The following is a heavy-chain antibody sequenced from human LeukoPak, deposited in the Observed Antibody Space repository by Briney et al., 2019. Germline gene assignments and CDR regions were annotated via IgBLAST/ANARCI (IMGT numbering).Heavy chain of an antibody. V-gene: IGHV1-8*01. CDR2: MNPNSGNT. CDR1: GYTFTSYD. Sequence: ASVKVSCKASGYTFTSYDINWVRQATGQGLELVGWMNPNSGNTGYAQKFQGRVTMTRNTSISTAYMELSSLRSEDTAVYYCARGLYDSSGYYYEVGLDIWGQGTMVTVSS. CDR3: ARGLYDSSGYYYEVGLDI. J-gene: IGHJ3*02. D-gene: IGHD3-22*01.